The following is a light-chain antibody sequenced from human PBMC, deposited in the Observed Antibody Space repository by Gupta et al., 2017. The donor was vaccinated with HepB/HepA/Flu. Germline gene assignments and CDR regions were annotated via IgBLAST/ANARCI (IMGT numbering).Light chain of an antibody. CDR2: QNN. CDR1: KLGDKD. Sequence: SYELIQPPSVSVSPGQTASITCSGDKLGDKDTCWYHQKQGQSPVLGIYQNNKRPSWIPERFAGANSGKTDTLNIRGTQAIDECEYYCQGWVSRTAIFGGGTKLTVL. CDR3: QGWVSRTAI. J-gene: IGLJ2*01. V-gene: IGLV3-1*01.